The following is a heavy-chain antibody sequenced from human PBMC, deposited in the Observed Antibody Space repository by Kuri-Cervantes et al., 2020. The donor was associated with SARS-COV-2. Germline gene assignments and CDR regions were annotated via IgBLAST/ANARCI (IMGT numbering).Heavy chain of an antibody. CDR1: GDSVSSNSAA. CDR2: AYYRSKWYN. CDR3: ATPAPYSGSYLGYFDY. J-gene: IGHJ4*02. V-gene: IGHV6-1*01. Sequence: SETLSLTCAISGDSVSSNSAAWNWIRQSPSRGLEWLGRAYYRSKWYNDYAVSVKSRITINPDTSKNQFSLKLSSVTAAATAVYYCATPAPYSGSYLGYFDYWGQGTLVTVSS. D-gene: IGHD1-26*01.